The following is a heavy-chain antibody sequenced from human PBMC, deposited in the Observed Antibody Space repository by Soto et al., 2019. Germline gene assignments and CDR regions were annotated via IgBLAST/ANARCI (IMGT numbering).Heavy chain of an antibody. Sequence: EVQLLESGGGLVQPGGSLILSCAASGFTFSSYAMNWVRQAPGKGLEWVSAISGSGGTTYYADSVKGRFTFSRDNSKNTLYLQMNRLRAEDTAVYYCAKTANGWFSAFDIWGQGTMVTVSS. CDR3: AKTANGWFSAFDI. CDR1: GFTFSSYA. CDR2: ISGSGGTT. V-gene: IGHV3-23*01. J-gene: IGHJ3*02. D-gene: IGHD6-19*01.